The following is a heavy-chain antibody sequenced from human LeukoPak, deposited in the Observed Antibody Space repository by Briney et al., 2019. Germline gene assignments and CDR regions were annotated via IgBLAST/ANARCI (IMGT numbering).Heavy chain of an antibody. CDR3: ARGGYSSGWGYFYGLDV. Sequence: ASVKVSCKASGYTFTRSVIHWVRQAPGQRLEWMGWIKADNGNTKYSKKFQGRVTIIRDISASTVSMELSRLRSEDTAVYYCARGGYSSGWGYFYGLDVWGQGTAVTVSS. CDR2: IKADNGNT. D-gene: IGHD6-19*01. J-gene: IGHJ6*02. CDR1: GYTFTRSV. V-gene: IGHV1-3*01.